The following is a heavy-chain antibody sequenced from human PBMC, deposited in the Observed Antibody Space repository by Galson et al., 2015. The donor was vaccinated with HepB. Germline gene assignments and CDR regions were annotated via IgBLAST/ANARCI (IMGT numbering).Heavy chain of an antibody. Sequence: SLRLSCAASGFTFSSYGMHWVRQAPGKGLEWVAVISYDGSNKYYADSVKGRFTISRDNSKNTLYLQMNSLRAEDTAVYYCAKDGAMTRYYFDYWGQGTLVTVSS. CDR2: ISYDGSNK. CDR3: AKDGAMTRYYFDY. J-gene: IGHJ4*02. D-gene: IGHD2-2*01. CDR1: GFTFSSYG. V-gene: IGHV3-30*18.